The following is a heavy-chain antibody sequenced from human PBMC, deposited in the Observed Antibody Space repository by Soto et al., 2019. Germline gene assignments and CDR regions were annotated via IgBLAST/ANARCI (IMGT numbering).Heavy chain of an antibody. CDR3: ARDYMDV. V-gene: IGHV3-53*04. CDR2: IYSGGST. CDR1: GFTVSTNS. J-gene: IGHJ6*03. Sequence: EVQLVESGGGLVQPGGSLRLSWPASGFTVSTNSISWVRQAPGRGLEWVSVIYSGGSTYYADSVKGRFTISRHNSKNTLYLQMNSLRAEDTAVYYCARDYMDVWGKGTTVTVSS.